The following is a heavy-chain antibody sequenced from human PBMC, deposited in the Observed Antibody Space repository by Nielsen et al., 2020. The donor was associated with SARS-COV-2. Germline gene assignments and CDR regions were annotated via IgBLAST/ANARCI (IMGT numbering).Heavy chain of an antibody. D-gene: IGHD2-2*01. CDR3: ARGRVWDGRYCSSSSCAGGLDT. J-gene: IGHJ5*02. Sequence: SETLSLTCTVSSGSIRTTSYYWTWIRQPPEKGLEWIAYIYDSGNTNYNPSLKSRVTISVDKSKRQFSLRLTSVTAADTAVYYCARGRVWDGRYCSSSSCAGGLDTWDQGTLVTVSS. V-gene: IGHV4-61*05. CDR2: IYDSGNT. CDR1: SGSIRTTSYY.